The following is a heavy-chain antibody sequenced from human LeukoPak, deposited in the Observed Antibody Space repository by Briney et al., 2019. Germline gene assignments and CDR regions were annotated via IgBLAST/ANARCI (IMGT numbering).Heavy chain of an antibody. CDR3: ATDPWGVRGFGELLPPGGFDP. CDR1: GYTFTNYD. Sequence: ASVKVSCKASGYTFTNYDINWVRQATGQGLEGMGGMNPDSGNTGYAQKFQGRITLTRNTSTSTAYMELSSLRSEDTAVYYCATDPWGVRGFGELLPPGGFDPWGQGTLVTVSS. D-gene: IGHD3-10*01. V-gene: IGHV1-8*01. J-gene: IGHJ5*02. CDR2: MNPDSGNT.